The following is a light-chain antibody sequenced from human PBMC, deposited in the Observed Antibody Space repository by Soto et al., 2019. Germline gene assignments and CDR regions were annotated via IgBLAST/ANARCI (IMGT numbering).Light chain of an antibody. J-gene: IGKJ2*01. V-gene: IGKV2-28*01. Sequence: DFVMTQSPLSLPVTPGEPASISCRSSQSLLHSNGYNYLDWYLQKPGQSPQLLIYLGSNRDSGVPDTFSGSGSGTDFTLKISRVEAEDVGVYYCMQALQTPRTFGQGTKLEIK. CDR3: MQALQTPRT. CDR1: QSLLHSNGYNY. CDR2: LGS.